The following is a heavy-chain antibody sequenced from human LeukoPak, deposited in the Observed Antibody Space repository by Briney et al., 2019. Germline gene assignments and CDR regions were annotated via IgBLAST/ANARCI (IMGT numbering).Heavy chain of an antibody. J-gene: IGHJ4*02. Sequence: PGGSLRLSCAASGFTVSSNYMGWVRQAPGKGLEWVSVISGSGGNTYYADSVKGRFTISRDNSKDTLYLQMNSPRAEDTAVYYCAKGAYCSGGSCYLGDLDYWGQGTLVTVSS. D-gene: IGHD2-15*01. CDR3: AKGAYCSGGSCYLGDLDY. V-gene: IGHV3-23*01. CDR1: GFTVSSNY. CDR2: ISGSGGNT.